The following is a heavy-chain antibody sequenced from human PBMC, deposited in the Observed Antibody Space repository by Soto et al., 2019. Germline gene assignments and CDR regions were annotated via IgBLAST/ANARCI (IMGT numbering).Heavy chain of an antibody. Sequence: GGSLRLSCAASGFTFSSYSMNWVRQAPGKGLEWVSSISSSSSYIYYADSVKGRFTISRDNAKNSLYLQMNSLRAEDTAVYYCARGGWELLIYYYYGVDVWGQGTTVTVSS. CDR3: ARGGWELLIYYYYGVDV. J-gene: IGHJ6*02. CDR2: ISSSSSYI. D-gene: IGHD1-26*01. CDR1: GFTFSSYS. V-gene: IGHV3-21*01.